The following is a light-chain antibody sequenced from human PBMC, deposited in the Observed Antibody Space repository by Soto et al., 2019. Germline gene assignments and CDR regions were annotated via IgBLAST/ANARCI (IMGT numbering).Light chain of an antibody. CDR1: SGDVGGYYY. J-gene: IGLJ1*01. CDR2: EVT. CDR3: MSYVGSNIYV. Sequence: QFVLTQPPSASGSPGQSVTISCTGTSGDVGGYYYVSWYQHHPGKVPKLIIYEVTKRPSGAPDRFSGSKSGNTASLTVSGLKAEDEADYYCMSYVGSNIYVFEPGTKVTV. V-gene: IGLV2-8*01.